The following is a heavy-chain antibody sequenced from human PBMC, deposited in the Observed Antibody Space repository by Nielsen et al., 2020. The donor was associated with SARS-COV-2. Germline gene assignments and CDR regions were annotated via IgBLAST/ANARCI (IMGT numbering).Heavy chain of an antibody. CDR3: ARGGGYYDYVWGSYRPWGGMDV. CDR1: GFTFSSYS. CDR2: ISSSYI. V-gene: IGHV3-21*01. Sequence: GGSLRLSCAASGFTFSSYSMNWVRQAPGKGLEWVSSISSSYIYYADSVKGRFTISRDNAKNTLYLQMNSLRAEDTAVYYCARGGGYYDYVWGSYRPWGGMDVWGQGTTVTVSS. J-gene: IGHJ6*02. D-gene: IGHD3-16*02.